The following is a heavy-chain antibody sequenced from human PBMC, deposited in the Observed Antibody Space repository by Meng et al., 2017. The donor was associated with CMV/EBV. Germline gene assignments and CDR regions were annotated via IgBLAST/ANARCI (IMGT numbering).Heavy chain of an antibody. J-gene: IGHJ5*02. CDR2: INHSGST. V-gene: IGHV4-34*01. Sequence: QVQLQQWGAGLLKPSETLSLTWAVDGGSFSCYYWSWIRQPPGKGLEWIGEINHSGSTNYNPSLKSRVTISVDTTKNQFSLKLSSVTAADTAVYYCARGGNWFDPWGQGTLVTVSS. CDR3: ARGGNWFDP. CDR1: GGSFSCYY.